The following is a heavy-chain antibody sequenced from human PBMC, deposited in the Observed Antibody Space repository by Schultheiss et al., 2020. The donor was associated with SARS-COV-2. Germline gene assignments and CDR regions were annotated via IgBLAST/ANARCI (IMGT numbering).Heavy chain of an antibody. CDR2: IWFDGSNK. V-gene: IGHV3-33*01. CDR1: GFTFSSYG. Sequence: GGSLRLSCAASGFTFSSYGMHWVRQAPGKGLEWVAVIWFDGSNKYYADSVRGRFTTSRDNSKNMLYLQMNSLRAEDTAVYYCARVADTYYYDSCPDYWGQGTLVTVSS. CDR3: ARVADTYYYDSCPDY. D-gene: IGHD3-22*01. J-gene: IGHJ4*02.